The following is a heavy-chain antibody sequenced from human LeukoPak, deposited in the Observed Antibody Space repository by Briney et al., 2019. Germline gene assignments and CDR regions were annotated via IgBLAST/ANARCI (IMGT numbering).Heavy chain of an antibody. D-gene: IGHD6-13*01. CDR1: GGSISSSSYY. CDR3: ARLSIAAAANDY. Sequence: QPSETLSLTCTVSGGSISSSSYYWGWIRQPPGKGLEWIGSIYYSGSTYYNPSLKSRVTISVDTSKNQFSLELSSVTAADTAVYYCARLSIAAAANDYWGQGTLVTVSS. V-gene: IGHV4-39*07. CDR2: IYYSGST. J-gene: IGHJ4*02.